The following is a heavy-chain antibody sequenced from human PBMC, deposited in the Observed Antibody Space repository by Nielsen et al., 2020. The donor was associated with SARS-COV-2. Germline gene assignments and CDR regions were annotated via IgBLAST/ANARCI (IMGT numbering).Heavy chain of an antibody. CDR1: DNTFTS. CDR2: ISANNGDV. D-gene: IGHD2-2*01. CDR3: AREGSGVVPGPLGIGMWYLYHYMDV. Sequence: ASVKVSCKASDNTFTSITWVRQAPGQGLEWMGRISANNGDVQYAQNLQGRVTMTTDTSTRTVYMELRRLRSDDSAVYYCAREGSGVVPGPLGIGMWYLYHYMDVWGKGTMVTVSS. J-gene: IGHJ6*03. V-gene: IGHV1-18*01.